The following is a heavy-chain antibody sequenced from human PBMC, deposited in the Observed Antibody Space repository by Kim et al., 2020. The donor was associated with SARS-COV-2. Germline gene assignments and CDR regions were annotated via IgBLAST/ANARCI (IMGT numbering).Heavy chain of an antibody. J-gene: IGHJ6*02. D-gene: IGHD4-17*01. Sequence: GGSLRLSCAASGFTFSSYSMNWVRQAPGKGLEWVSSISSSSSYIYYADSVKGRFTISRDNAKNSLYLQMNSLRAEDTAVYYCARDLFYGDNYYYYGMDVWGQGTTVTVSS. CDR3: ARDLFYGDNYYYYGMDV. CDR1: GFTFSSYS. V-gene: IGHV3-21*01. CDR2: ISSSSSYI.